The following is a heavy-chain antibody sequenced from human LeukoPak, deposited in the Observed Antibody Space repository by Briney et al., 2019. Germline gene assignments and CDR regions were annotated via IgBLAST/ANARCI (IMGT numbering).Heavy chain of an antibody. CDR2: IFYSGST. CDR3: ARDRVLSLSMVRDTFYGMDV. CDR1: GGSIRSGDYY. J-gene: IGHJ6*02. D-gene: IGHD3-10*01. Sequence: SETLSLTCTVSGGSIRSGDYYWSWVRQHPGEGLEWIGFIFYSGSTSYNPSLKSRVTMSVDTSKNHFSLNLRSVTAADTAVYYCARDRVLSLSMVRDTFYGMDVWGQGTTVTVSS. V-gene: IGHV4-31*03.